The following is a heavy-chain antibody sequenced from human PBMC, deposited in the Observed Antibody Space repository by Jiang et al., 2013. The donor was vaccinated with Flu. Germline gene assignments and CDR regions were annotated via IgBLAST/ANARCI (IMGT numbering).Heavy chain of an antibody. J-gene: IGHJ4*02. CDR2: IYYSGST. Sequence: TVSGGSISSSSYYWGWIRQPPGKGLEWIGSIYYSGSTYYNPSLKSRVTISVDTSKNQFSLKLSSVTAADTAVYYRARQLGYCSGGSCYSPYYFDYWGQGTLVTVSS. V-gene: IGHV4-39*01. CDR1: GGSISSSSYY. D-gene: IGHD2-15*01. CDR3: ARQLGYCSGGSCYSPYYFDY.